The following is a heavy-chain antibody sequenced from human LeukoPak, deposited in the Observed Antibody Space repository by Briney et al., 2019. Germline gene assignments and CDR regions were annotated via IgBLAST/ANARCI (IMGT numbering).Heavy chain of an antibody. CDR3: ARTAASYDAFDI. D-gene: IGHD6-13*01. V-gene: IGHV3-30-3*01. J-gene: IGHJ3*02. CDR1: GFTFSSYA. Sequence: GGPLRLSCAASGFTFSSYAMHWVRQAPGKGLEWVAVISYDGSNKYYADSVKGRFTISRDNSKNTLYLQMNSLRAEDTAVYYCARTAASYDAFDIWGQGTMVTVSS. CDR2: ISYDGSNK.